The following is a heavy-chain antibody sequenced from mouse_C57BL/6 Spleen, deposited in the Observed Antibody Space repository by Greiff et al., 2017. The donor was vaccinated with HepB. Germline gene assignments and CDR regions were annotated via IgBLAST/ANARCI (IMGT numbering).Heavy chain of an antibody. D-gene: IGHD1-1*01. CDR1: GYTFTSYW. J-gene: IGHJ4*01. Sequence: QVQLQQPGAELVKPGASVKMSCKASGYTFTSYWITWVKQRPGQGLEWIGDIYPGSGSTNYNEKFKSKATLTVDTSSSTAYMQLSSLTSEDSAVYYCARGENLLPHAMDYWGQGTSVTVSS. V-gene: IGHV1-55*01. CDR3: ARGENLLPHAMDY. CDR2: IYPGSGST.